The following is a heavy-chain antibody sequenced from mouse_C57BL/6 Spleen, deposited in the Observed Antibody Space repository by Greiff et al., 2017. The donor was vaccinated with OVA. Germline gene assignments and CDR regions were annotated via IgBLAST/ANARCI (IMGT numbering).Heavy chain of an antibody. CDR1: GYSITSGYY. V-gene: IGHV3-6*01. Sequence: VQLQQSGPGLVKPSQSLSLTCSVTGYSITSGYYWNWIRQFPGNKLEWMGYISYDGSNNYNPSLKNRISITRDTSKNQFFLKLNSVTTEDTATYYCARDLGYGRDYAMDYWGQGTSVTVSS. CDR3: ARDLGYGRDYAMDY. CDR2: ISYDGSN. J-gene: IGHJ4*01. D-gene: IGHD1-1*01.